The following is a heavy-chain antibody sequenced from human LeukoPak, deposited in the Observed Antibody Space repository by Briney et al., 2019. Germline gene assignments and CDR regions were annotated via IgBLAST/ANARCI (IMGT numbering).Heavy chain of an antibody. D-gene: IGHD3-22*01. J-gene: IGHJ3*02. Sequence: SQTLSLTCTVSGGSISSGGYYWSWIRQHPGKGLEWIGYTYYSGTTYYNPSLRSRVTISLDTPKNQFSLKLSSVTAADTAVYYCARPISGYGSFDIWGQGTMVTVSS. CDR2: TYYSGTT. CDR3: ARPISGYGSFDI. V-gene: IGHV4-31*03. CDR1: GGSISSGGYY.